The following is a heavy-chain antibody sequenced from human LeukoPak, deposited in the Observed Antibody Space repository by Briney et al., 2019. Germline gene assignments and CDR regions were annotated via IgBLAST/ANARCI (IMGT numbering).Heavy chain of an antibody. D-gene: IGHD3-10*01. V-gene: IGHV3-23*01. Sequence: GGSLRLSCAASGFTFSSYAMSWVRQAPGKGLEWVSAISDGGNTYYADSVKGRFTISRDNAKNSLYLQMNSLRAEDTALYYCARSPLLWFGELYAFDIWGQGTMVTVSS. CDR2: ISDGGNT. J-gene: IGHJ3*02. CDR3: ARSPLLWFGELYAFDI. CDR1: GFTFSSYA.